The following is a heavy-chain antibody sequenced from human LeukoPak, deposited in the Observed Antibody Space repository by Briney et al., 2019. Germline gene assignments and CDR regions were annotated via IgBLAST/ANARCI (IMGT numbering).Heavy chain of an antibody. V-gene: IGHV5-51*01. Sequence: GESLKISCEGSGYSFTSYLIGWVRQMPGKGLEWMGIIYPGDSDTRYSPSFQGQVTISADKSISTAYLQWSSLKASDTAMYYCARGSSGYYRDEYYFDYWGQGTLVTVSS. CDR2: IYPGDSDT. CDR1: GYSFTSYL. CDR3: ARGSSGYYRDEYYFDY. J-gene: IGHJ4*02. D-gene: IGHD3-22*01.